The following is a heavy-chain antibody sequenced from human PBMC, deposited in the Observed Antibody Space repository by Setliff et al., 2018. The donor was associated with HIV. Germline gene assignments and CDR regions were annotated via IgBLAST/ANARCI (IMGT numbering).Heavy chain of an antibody. CDR3: TRPRVFDSFDV. J-gene: IGHJ3*01. Sequence: ASVKVSSKGLGYIGTGNYMNWVRQSPGQGLEWMGRINPNNGGTNYAQKFQGRVTMTLDTSTSTAYLELKGLTSDDTAVYYCTRPRVFDSFDVWGPGTMVTVSS. CDR1: GYIGTGNY. CDR2: INPNNGGT. V-gene: IGHV1-2*06.